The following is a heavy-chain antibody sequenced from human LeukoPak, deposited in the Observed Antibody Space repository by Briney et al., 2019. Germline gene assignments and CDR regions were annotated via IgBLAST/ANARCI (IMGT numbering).Heavy chain of an antibody. CDR2: IIPIFGTA. V-gene: IGHV1-69*13. J-gene: IGHJ5*02. CDR3: ARGGYVVPAFWFDP. Sequence: GASVKVSCKASGGTFSSYAISWVRQAPGQGLGWMGGIIPIFGTANYAQKFQGRVTITADESTSTAYMELSSLRSEDTAVYYCARGGYVVPAFWFDPWGQGTLVTVSS. CDR1: GGTFSSYA. D-gene: IGHD2-2*01.